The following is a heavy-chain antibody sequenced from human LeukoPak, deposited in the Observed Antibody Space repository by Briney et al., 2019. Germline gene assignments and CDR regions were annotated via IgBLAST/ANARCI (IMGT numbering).Heavy chain of an antibody. CDR2: XNHSGST. J-gene: IGHJ4*02. D-gene: IGHD3-22*01. V-gene: IGHV4-34*01. CDR3: ARGGDYYDSSGYYYYFDY. Sequence: XGXGXXXIXXXNHSGSTNYNPSLKSRVTISVDTSKSQFSLKLSSVTAADTAVYYCARGGDYYDSSGYYYYFDYWGQGTLVTVSS.